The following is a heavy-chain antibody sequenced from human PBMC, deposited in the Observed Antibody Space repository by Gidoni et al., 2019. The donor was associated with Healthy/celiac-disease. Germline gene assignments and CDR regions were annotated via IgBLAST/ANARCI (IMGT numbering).Heavy chain of an antibody. J-gene: IGHJ6*02. CDR1: GFTFSSYG. Sequence: QVQLVEAGGGVVQPGGSLRPSCAASGFTFSSYGRHWVRQAPGKGLEGVAFIRYDGSNKYYADSVKGRFTISRDNSKNTLYLQMNSLRAEDTAVYYCAKDKEAAAGDYYYYGMDVWGQGTTVTVSS. CDR3: AKDKEAAAGDYYYYGMDV. V-gene: IGHV3-30*02. CDR2: IRYDGSNK. D-gene: IGHD6-13*01.